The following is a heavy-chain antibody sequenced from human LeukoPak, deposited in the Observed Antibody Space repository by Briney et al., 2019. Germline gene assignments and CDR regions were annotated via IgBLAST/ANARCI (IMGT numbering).Heavy chain of an antibody. CDR3: ARDAPGNTALDY. CDR1: GLTFVSYW. D-gene: IGHD5-18*01. V-gene: IGHV3-74*01. J-gene: IGHJ4*02. Sequence: GGSLRLSCAASGLTFVSYWMHWVRQAPGKGLVWVSRINGYGSSTDFADSVKGRFTISRDNAKNTLYLQMNSLRAEDTAVYYCARDAPGNTALDYWGQGTLVTVTS. CDR2: INGYGSST.